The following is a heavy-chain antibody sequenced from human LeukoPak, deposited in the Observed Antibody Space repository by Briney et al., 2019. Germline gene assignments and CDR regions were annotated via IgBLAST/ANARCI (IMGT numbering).Heavy chain of an antibody. D-gene: IGHD6-19*01. CDR3: ARPSIAVAGKGFDY. V-gene: IGHV1-2*06. Sequence: GASVKVSCKASGYTFTGYYMHWVRQAPGQGLDWMGRINPNSGGTNYAQKFQGRVTMTRDTSISTAYMELSRLRSDDTAVYYCARPSIAVAGKGFDYWGQGTLVTVSS. CDR2: INPNSGGT. J-gene: IGHJ4*02. CDR1: GYTFTGYY.